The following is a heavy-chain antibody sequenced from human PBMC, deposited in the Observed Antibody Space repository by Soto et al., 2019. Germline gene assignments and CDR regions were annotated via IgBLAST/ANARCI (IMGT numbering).Heavy chain of an antibody. J-gene: IGHJ4*02. Sequence: QVQLQESGPGLVKPSQTLSLTCTVSGVSISSGGSYWSWIRQQPGKGLEWIGYIYYSGSTYYKPSLKSRVTISEDTSNNQFALKLSSVTAADTAVYYCAVGVGTTLVTDKCDYWGQGTLVTVSS. CDR1: GVSISSGGSY. D-gene: IGHD2-15*01. CDR2: IYYSGST. V-gene: IGHV4-31*03. CDR3: AVGVGTTLVTDKCDY.